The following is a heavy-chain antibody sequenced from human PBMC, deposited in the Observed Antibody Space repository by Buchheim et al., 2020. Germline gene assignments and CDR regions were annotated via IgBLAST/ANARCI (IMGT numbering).Heavy chain of an antibody. CDR1: GFTFSSYA. CDR3: AKGLSSDYTYGMDV. V-gene: IGHV3-23*04. J-gene: IGHJ6*02. Sequence: EVQLVESGGGLVQPGGSLRLSCAASGFTFSSYAMRWVRQAPGKGLEWISSVSGSGGTTSYADSLRGRFTISRDNSKNTPYMQMNSLRAEDTAIYYCAKGLSSDYTYGMDVWGQGTT. D-gene: IGHD6-25*01. CDR2: VSGSGGTT.